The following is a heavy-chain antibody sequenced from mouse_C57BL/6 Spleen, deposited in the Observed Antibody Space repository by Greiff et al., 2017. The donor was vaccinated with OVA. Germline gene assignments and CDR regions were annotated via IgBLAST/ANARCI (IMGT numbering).Heavy chain of an antibody. Sequence: QVQLQQPGAELVKPGASVKMSCKASGYTFTSYWITWVKQRPGQGLEWIGDIYPGSGSTNYNEKFKSKATLTVDTSSSTAYMQLSSLTSEDSAVYYCARGYYGSSPLDYWGQRTTLTVSS. V-gene: IGHV1-55*01. J-gene: IGHJ2*01. CDR3: ARGYYGSSPLDY. D-gene: IGHD1-1*01. CDR1: GYTFTSYW. CDR2: IYPGSGST.